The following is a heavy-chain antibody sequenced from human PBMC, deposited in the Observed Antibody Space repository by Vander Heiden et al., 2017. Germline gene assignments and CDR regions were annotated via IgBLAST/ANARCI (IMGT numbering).Heavy chain of an antibody. Sequence: EVQLVESGGGLVKPGGSRRLSCAASGFTFSSYSMNWVRQAPGKGLEWVSSISSSSSYIYYADSVKGRFTISRDNAKNSLYLQMNSLRAEDTAVYYCARALNGVCPSDYWGQGTLVTVSS. J-gene: IGHJ4*02. CDR3: ARALNGVCPSDY. D-gene: IGHD2-8*01. V-gene: IGHV3-21*01. CDR1: GFTFSSYS. CDR2: ISSSSSYI.